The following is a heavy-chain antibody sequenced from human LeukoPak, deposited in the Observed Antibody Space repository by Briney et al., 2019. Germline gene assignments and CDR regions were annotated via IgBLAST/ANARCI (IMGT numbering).Heavy chain of an antibody. J-gene: IGHJ6*02. CDR3: ARHVVTLVRPYYYGLDV. Sequence: SETLSLTCTVSGGSISSFYWSWFRQPAGKGLEWIGRIYSSGSTNYNPSLKSRLTMSVDTSKNQFSLRLSSVTAADTAVYYCARHVVTLVRPYYYGLDVWGQGTTVTVSS. V-gene: IGHV4-4*07. CDR2: IYSSGST. D-gene: IGHD3-10*01. CDR1: GGSISSFY.